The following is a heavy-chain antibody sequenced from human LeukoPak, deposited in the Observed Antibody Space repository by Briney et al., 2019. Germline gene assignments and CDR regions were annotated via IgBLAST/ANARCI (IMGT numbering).Heavy chain of an antibody. CDR2: ISSSSSYI. CDR1: GFTFSSYS. CDR3: ARDQGDYGSLQSYYYYYGMDV. V-gene: IGHV3-21*01. Sequence: GGSLRLSCAASGFTFSSYSMNWVRQAPGKGLEWVSSISSSSSYIYYADSVKGRFTISRDNAKSSLYLQMNSLRAEDTAVYYCARDQGDYGSLQSYYYYYGMDVWGQGTTVTVSS. D-gene: IGHD4-17*01. J-gene: IGHJ6*02.